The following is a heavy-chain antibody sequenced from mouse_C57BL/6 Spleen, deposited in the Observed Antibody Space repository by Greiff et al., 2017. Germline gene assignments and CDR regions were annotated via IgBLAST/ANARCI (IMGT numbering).Heavy chain of an antibody. D-gene: IGHD2-2*01. J-gene: IGHJ4*01. CDR2: ISYDGSN. CDR3: ARLGLRAMDY. Sequence: ESGPGLVKPSQSLSLTCSVTGYSITSGYYWNWIRQFPGNKLEWMGYISYDGSNNYNPSLKNRISITRDTSKNQFFLKLNSVTTEDTATYYCARLGLRAMDYWGQGTSVTVSS. V-gene: IGHV3-6*01. CDR1: GYSITSGYY.